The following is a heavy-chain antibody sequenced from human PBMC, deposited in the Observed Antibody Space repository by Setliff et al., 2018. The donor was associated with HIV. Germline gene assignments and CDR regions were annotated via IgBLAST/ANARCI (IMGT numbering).Heavy chain of an antibody. D-gene: IGHD3-22*01. CDR2: INSDGSST. V-gene: IGHV3-74*01. J-gene: IGHJ6*02. CDR1: GLTFSSYW. CDR3: ARADDSSGYYYNGDYYYGMDV. Sequence: GGSLRLSCAASGLTFSSYWMSWVRQAPGKGLVWVSRINSDGSSTSYADSVKGRFTISRDNSKNTLYLQMNSLRAEDTAVYYCARADDSSGYYYNGDYYYGMDVWGQGTTVTVSS.